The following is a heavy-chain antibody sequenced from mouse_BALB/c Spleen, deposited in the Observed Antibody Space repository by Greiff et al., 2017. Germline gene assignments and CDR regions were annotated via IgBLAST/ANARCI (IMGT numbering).Heavy chain of an antibody. J-gene: IGHJ4*01. CDR1: GYSITSDYA. Sequence: EVKLMESGPGLVKPSQSLSLTCTVTGYSITSDYAWNWIRQFPGNKLEWMGYISYSGSTSYNPSLKSRISITRDTSKNQFFLQLNSVTTEDTATYYCARTVVEKRYYYAMDYWGQGTSVTVSS. CDR3: ARTVVEKRYYYAMDY. D-gene: IGHD1-1*01. V-gene: IGHV3-2*02. CDR2: ISYSGST.